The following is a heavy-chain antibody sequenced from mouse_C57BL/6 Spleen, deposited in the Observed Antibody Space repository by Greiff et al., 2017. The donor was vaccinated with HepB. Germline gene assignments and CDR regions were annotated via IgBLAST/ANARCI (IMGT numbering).Heavy chain of an antibody. CDR1: GYTFTSYW. D-gene: IGHD2-12*01. Sequence: QVQLQQPGAELVRPGSSVKLSCKASGYTFTSYWMHWVKQRPIQGLEWIGNIDPSDSGTHYNQKFKDKATLTVDKSSSTAYMQLSSLTSEDSAVYYCASGSYDEGYFDYWGQGTTLTVSS. CDR3: ASGSYDEGYFDY. CDR2: IDPSDSGT. V-gene: IGHV1-52*01. J-gene: IGHJ2*01.